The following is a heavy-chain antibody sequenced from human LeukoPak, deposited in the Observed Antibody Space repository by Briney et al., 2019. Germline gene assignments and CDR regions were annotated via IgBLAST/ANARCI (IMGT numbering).Heavy chain of an antibody. D-gene: IGHD3-10*01. V-gene: IGHV4-59*01. CDR1: GGSISSYY. J-gene: IGHJ6*04. Sequence: TSETLSLTCTVSGGSISSYYWSWIRQPPGKGLEWIGYIYYSGSTNYNPSLKSRVTISVDTSKNQFSLKLSSVTAADTAVYYCARDTGTGWFGMDVWGKGTTVTISS. CDR3: ARDTGTGWFGMDV. CDR2: IYYSGST.